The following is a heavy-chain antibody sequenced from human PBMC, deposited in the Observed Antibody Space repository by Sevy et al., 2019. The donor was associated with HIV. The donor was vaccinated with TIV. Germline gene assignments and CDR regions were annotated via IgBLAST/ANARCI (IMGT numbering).Heavy chain of an antibody. V-gene: IGHV5-51*01. Sequence: GEALKISCKGSGYSFTSFWIGWVRQLPGKGLEWMGIIYPGDSDTRYSPSCQGQVTISVDKSISTAYLEWSSLKASDTAMYYCARLNDYGGKDYFDYWGQGTRVTVSS. CDR1: GYSFTSFW. CDR2: IYPGDSDT. CDR3: ARLNDYGGKDYFDY. J-gene: IGHJ4*02. D-gene: IGHD4-17*01.